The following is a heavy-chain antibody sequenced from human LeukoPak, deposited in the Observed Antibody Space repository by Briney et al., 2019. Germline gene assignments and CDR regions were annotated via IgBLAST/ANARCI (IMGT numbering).Heavy chain of an antibody. J-gene: IGHJ4*02. CDR3: ARVFYSSSSRYFFDS. Sequence: SETLSLTCTVSGGSVSVYYWSWIRQPPGKGMEWIGYIYYSGSANYNPSLKSRVTISVDTSKHQFSLKLSSVTAADTAVYYCARVFYSSSSRYFFDSWGQGTLVTVSS. D-gene: IGHD6-6*01. V-gene: IGHV4-59*02. CDR2: IYYSGSA. CDR1: GGSVSVYY.